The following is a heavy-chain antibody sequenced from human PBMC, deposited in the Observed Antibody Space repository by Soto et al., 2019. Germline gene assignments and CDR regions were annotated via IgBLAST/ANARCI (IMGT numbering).Heavy chain of an antibody. CDR2: IIPIFGTA. Sequence: SVKVSCKASGGTFSSYAISWVRQAPGQGLEWMGGIIPIFGTANYAQKFQGRVTITADESTSTAYMELSSLRSEDTAVYYCARDALDGGYYAHVDYHDYGMDVWG. J-gene: IGHJ6*02. D-gene: IGHD4-17*01. CDR3: ARDALDGGYYAHVDYHDYGMDV. CDR1: GGTFSSYA. V-gene: IGHV1-69*13.